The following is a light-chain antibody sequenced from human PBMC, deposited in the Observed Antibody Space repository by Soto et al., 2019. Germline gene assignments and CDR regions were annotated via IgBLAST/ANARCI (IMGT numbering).Light chain of an antibody. V-gene: IGKV3-15*01. CDR2: GAS. Sequence: ILMTQSPATLSVSPGERVTVSCRARQSVGSNLAWYQQKPGQAPRLLIYGASTRATGVPARFSGSGSGTEFTLTISSLQSEDFEVYYCQQYNNWPITFGQGTRLEI. CDR1: QSVGSN. CDR3: QQYNNWPIT. J-gene: IGKJ5*01.